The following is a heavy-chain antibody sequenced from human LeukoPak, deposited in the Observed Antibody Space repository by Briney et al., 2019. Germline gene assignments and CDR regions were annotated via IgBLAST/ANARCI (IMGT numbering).Heavy chain of an antibody. CDR1: GYTFTSYA. Sequence: ASVKVSSKASGYTFTSYAMNWVRQAPGQGLEWMGWINTNTGNPTYAQGFTGRFVFSLDTSVSTAYLQISSLKAEDTAVYYCAREAYSSSGDWFDPWGLGTLVTVSS. CDR2: INTNTGNP. J-gene: IGHJ5*02. V-gene: IGHV7-4-1*02. CDR3: AREAYSSSGDWFDP. D-gene: IGHD6-13*01.